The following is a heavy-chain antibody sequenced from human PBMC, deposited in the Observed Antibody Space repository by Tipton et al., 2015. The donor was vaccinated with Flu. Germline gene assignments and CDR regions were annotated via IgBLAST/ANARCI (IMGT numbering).Heavy chain of an antibody. CDR3: ARGRGYCTTTTCLLPFDF. J-gene: IGHJ4*02. CDR2: IYSGGNT. D-gene: IGHD2-8*01. CDR1: GFSVTNNY. Sequence: QLVQSGGGLIQRGGSLRLSCAVSGFSVTNNYMTWVRQAPGKGLEWVSVIYSGGNTFYSDSVKGRLTISRDNSKNTLYLQMNSLRVEDTAVYYCARGRGYCTTTTCLLPFDFWGQGPLVTVSS. V-gene: IGHV3-53*01.